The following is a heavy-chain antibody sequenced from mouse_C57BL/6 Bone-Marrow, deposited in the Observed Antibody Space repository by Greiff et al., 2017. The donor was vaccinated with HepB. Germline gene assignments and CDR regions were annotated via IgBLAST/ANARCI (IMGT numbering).Heavy chain of an antibody. CDR1: GFTFSDYY. V-gene: IGHV5-16*01. Sequence: EVQVVESEGGLVQPGSSMKLSCTASGFTFSDYYMAWVRQVPEKGLEWVANINYDGSSTYYLDSLKSRFIISRDNAKNILYLQMSSLKSEDTATYYCARDEGLRGYFDVWGTGTTVTVSS. CDR2: INYDGSST. D-gene: IGHD2-4*01. J-gene: IGHJ1*03. CDR3: ARDEGLRGYFDV.